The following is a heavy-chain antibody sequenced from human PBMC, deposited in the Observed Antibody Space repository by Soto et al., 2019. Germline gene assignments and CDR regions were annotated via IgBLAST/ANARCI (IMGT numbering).Heavy chain of an antibody. CDR2: INHSGST. D-gene: IGHD3-3*01. J-gene: IGHJ4*02. Sequence: PSETLSLTCAVYGGSFSGYYWSWIRQPPGKGLEWIGEINHSGSTNYNPSLKSRVTISVDTSKNQFSLKLSSVTAADTAVYYCARVGNIGYDFWSGYYRVYYFDYWGQGTLVNVSS. CDR3: ARVGNIGYDFWSGYYRVYYFDY. CDR1: GGSFSGYY. V-gene: IGHV4-34*01.